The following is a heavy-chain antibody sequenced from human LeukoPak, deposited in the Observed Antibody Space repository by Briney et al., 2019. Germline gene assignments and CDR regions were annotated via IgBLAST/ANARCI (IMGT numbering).Heavy chain of an antibody. CDR3: ARGAYYYDSSGPLDP. CDR2: INPNSGGT. J-gene: IGHJ5*02. D-gene: IGHD3-22*01. V-gene: IGHV1-2*02. Sequence: GASVKVSCKASGYTFTGYYMHWVRQAPGQGLEWMGWINPNSGGTNYAQKFQGRVTMTRDTSIGTAYMELSRLRSDDTAVYYCARGAYYYDSSGPLDPWGQGTLVTVSS. CDR1: GYTFTGYY.